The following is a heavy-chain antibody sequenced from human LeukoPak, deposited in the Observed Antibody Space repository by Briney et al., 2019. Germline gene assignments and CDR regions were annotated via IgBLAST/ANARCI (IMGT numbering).Heavy chain of an antibody. CDR2: ISGSGGST. CDR3: AKDRGSVAGTVDYYYYGMDV. CDR1: GFTLSSYA. Sequence: GGSLRLLCAASGFTLSSYAMSWVRQAPGKGVEGVSAISGSGGSTYYAESVKGRFTISRDNSKNTLYLQMNSLRAEDTAVYYCAKDRGSVAGTVDYYYYGMDVWGQGTTVTVSS. J-gene: IGHJ6*02. V-gene: IGHV3-23*01. D-gene: IGHD6-19*01.